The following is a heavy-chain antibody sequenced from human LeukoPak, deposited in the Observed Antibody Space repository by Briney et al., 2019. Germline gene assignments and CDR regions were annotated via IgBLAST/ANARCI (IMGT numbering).Heavy chain of an antibody. CDR3: TRDLSS. V-gene: IGHV3-15*01. CDR1: GFTVTNAW. CDR2: IKTKTDGGTI. J-gene: IGHJ4*02. Sequence: GGSLRLSCAASGFTVTNAWMSWVRQAPGKGLEWVGRIKTKTDGGTIDYAAPVKGRFTISRDDSETTLYLQMNSLKTEDTAVYYCTRDLSSWGQGTLVTVSS. D-gene: IGHD2/OR15-2a*01.